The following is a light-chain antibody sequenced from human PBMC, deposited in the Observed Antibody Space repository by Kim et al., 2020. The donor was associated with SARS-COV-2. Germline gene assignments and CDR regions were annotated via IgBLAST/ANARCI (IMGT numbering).Light chain of an antibody. CDR1: QSVGKNY. Sequence: PGEVATLSCRASQSVGKNYLAWYQQKPGQAPRLLIYDASNRATGIPDRFSGSGSGTDFTLTIRRLEPEDFGVYYCQQYADAPLTFGGGTKVDIK. CDR3: QQYADAPLT. CDR2: DAS. V-gene: IGKV3-20*01. J-gene: IGKJ4*01.